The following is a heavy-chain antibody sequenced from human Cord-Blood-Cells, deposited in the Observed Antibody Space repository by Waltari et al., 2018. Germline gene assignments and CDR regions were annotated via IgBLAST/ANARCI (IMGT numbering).Heavy chain of an antibody. D-gene: IGHD3-10*01. Sequence: QVQLVQSGAEVKKPGASVKVSCKASGYTFTGYYMHWVRQAPGQGLEWMGWINPIGGGTNDAQKFQGRVTMARDTSISTAYMELGRLRSDDTAVYYCARDYYGSGSYPPCDYWGQGTLVTVSS. CDR2: INPIGGGT. CDR3: ARDYYGSGSYPPCDY. CDR1: GYTFTGYY. J-gene: IGHJ4*02. V-gene: IGHV1-2*02.